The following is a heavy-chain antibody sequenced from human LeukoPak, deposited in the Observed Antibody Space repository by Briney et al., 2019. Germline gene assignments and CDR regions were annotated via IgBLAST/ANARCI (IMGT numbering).Heavy chain of an antibody. CDR1: GGSFSGYY. CDR3: ATSHYGDYGY. CDR2: INHSGST. Sequence: SETLSLTCAVYGGSFSGYYWSWIRQPPGKGLEWIGEINHSGSTNYNPSLKSRVTISVDTSKNQFSLKLSSVTAADTAVYYCATSHYGDYGYWGQGTLVTVSS. J-gene: IGHJ4*02. D-gene: IGHD4-17*01. V-gene: IGHV4-34*01.